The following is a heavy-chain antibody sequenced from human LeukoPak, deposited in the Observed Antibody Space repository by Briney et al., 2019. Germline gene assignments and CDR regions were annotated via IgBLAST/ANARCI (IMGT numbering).Heavy chain of an antibody. D-gene: IGHD1-26*01. V-gene: IGHV3-30*04. Sequence: GRSLRLSCAASGFTFSSYAMHWVRQAPGKGLEWVAVISYDGSNKYYADSVKGRFTISRDNSKNTLYLQMNSLRAEDTAVYYCAPSGELGDIWGQGTMVTVSS. J-gene: IGHJ3*02. CDR3: APSGELGDI. CDR1: GFTFSSYA. CDR2: ISYDGSNK.